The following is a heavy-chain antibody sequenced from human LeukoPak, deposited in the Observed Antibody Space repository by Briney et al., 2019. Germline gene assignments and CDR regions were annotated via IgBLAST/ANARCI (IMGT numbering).Heavy chain of an antibody. CDR1: GYTFTSYY. J-gene: IGHJ5*02. CDR3: AREHVAVAGTHWFDP. Sequence: ASVKVSCKASGYTFTSYYMHWVRQAPGQGLEWMGIINPSGGSTSYAQRFQGRVTMTRDTSTSTVYMELSSLRSEDTAVYYCAREHVAVAGTHWFDPWGQGTLVTASS. D-gene: IGHD6-19*01. CDR2: INPSGGST. V-gene: IGHV1-46*01.